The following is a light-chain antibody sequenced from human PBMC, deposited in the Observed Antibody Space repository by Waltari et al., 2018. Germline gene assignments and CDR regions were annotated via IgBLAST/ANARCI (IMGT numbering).Light chain of an antibody. V-gene: IGKV2-29*03. J-gene: IGKJ3*01. Sequence: EIVMTQTPLSLSVTPGQPASISCKSSPSLLNSDGKTYLYWYLQKPGQSPQLVLYEVPGRFSGVPDRFSGSGSGTDFTLKISRVEAEDVGVYYCMQGGFSFGPGTKVDIK. CDR1: PSLLNSDGKTY. CDR3: MQGGFS. CDR2: EVP.